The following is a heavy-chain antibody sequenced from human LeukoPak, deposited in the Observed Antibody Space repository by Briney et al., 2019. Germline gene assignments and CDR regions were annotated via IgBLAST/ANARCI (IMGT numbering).Heavy chain of an antibody. Sequence: ASVKVSCKASGYTFTSYGISWVRQAPGQGLEWMGWISAYNGNTNYAQKLQGRVTMTTDTSTSIAYMELRSLRSGDTAVYYCAREVYVWGSYRYGIDYWGRGTLVTVSS. CDR3: AREVYVWGSYRYGIDY. D-gene: IGHD3-16*02. CDR2: ISAYNGNT. V-gene: IGHV1-18*01. J-gene: IGHJ4*02. CDR1: GYTFTSYG.